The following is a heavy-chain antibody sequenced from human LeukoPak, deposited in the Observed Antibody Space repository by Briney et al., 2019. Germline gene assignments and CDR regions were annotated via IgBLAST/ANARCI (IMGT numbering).Heavy chain of an antibody. J-gene: IGHJ4*02. CDR3: ARDSNYYGSGSYLGD. CDR2: IYSGGDT. V-gene: IGHV3-53*05. CDR1: GFSVGNNY. Sequence: GGSLRLSCAASGFSVGNNYVTWVRQPPGKGLEWVSVIYSGGDTYYADSVKGRFTISRDNSKNMLYLQMNGLRDEDTAVYYCARDSNYYGSGSYLGDWGQGTLVTVSS. D-gene: IGHD3-10*01.